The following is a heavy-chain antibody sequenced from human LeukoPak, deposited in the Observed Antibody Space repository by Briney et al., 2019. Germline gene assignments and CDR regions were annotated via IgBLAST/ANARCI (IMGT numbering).Heavy chain of an antibody. Sequence: PGRSLRLSCAASGFTFSSYAMSWVRQAPGKGLEWVSAISGSGGSTYYADSVKGRFTISRDNSKNTLYLQMNSLRAEDTAGYYCAKDSAEYYYDSSGCWDYFDYWGQGTLVTVSS. CDR2: ISGSGGST. V-gene: IGHV3-23*01. CDR3: AKDSAEYYYDSSGCWDYFDY. CDR1: GFTFSSYA. J-gene: IGHJ4*02. D-gene: IGHD3-22*01.